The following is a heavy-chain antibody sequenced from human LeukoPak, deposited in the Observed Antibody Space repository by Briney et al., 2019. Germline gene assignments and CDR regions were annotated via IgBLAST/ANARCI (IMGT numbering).Heavy chain of an antibody. D-gene: IGHD3-22*01. CDR3: ARVPKNSSGYHHALGY. CDR1: GYTFTSYY. V-gene: IGHV1-46*01. Sequence: ASVKVSCKASGYTFTSYYMHWVRQAPGQGLEWMGIINPSGGSTSYAQKFQGRVTMTRDMSTSTVYMELSSLRSEDTAVYYCARVPKNSSGYHHALGYWGQGTLVTASS. J-gene: IGHJ4*02. CDR2: INPSGGST.